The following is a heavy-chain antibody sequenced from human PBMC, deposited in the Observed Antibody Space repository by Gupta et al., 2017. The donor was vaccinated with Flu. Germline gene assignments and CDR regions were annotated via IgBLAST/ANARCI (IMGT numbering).Heavy chain of an antibody. CDR3: ARDVTGGYFDL. CDR1: GFAFSDTW. V-gene: IGHV3-7*01. CDR2: INQGGSAK. Sequence: QLVESGGGLVQPGGSLRLSCAASGFAFSDTWMSWVRQAPGKGLEWVANINQGGSAKYYVDSVKGRFTISRDNAKNSLYLEMNSLRGEDTALYYCARDVTGGYFDLWGRGTLVTVSS. J-gene: IGHJ2*01.